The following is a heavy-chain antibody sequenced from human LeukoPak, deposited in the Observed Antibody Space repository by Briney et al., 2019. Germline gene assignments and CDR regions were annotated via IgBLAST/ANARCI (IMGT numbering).Heavy chain of an antibody. Sequence: GGSLILSCAASGFTFSSYVMHWVRQAPGKGLEWVAVISYDGTKIYCADSVKGRFTISRDNSKNTLYLQMNSLRAEDTAVYYCAKDLPARTMVRGVIGSFDYWGQGTLVTVSS. CDR2: ISYDGTKI. D-gene: IGHD3-10*01. V-gene: IGHV3-30-3*01. CDR1: GFTFSSYV. J-gene: IGHJ4*02. CDR3: AKDLPARTMVRGVIGSFDY.